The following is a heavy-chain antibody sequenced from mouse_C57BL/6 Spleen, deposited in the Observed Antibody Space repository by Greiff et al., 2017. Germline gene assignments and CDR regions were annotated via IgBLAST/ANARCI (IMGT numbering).Heavy chain of an antibody. CDR3: ARSYGSSYPWYCDV. Sequence: QVQLQQPGAELVRPGSSVKLSCKASGYTFTSYWMHWVKQRPIQGLEWIGNIDPSDSETHYNQKFKDKATLTVDKSSSTAYMQLSSLTSEDSAVYYWARSYGSSYPWYCDVWGTGTTVTVSS. J-gene: IGHJ1*03. CDR1: GYTFTSYW. V-gene: IGHV1-52*01. CDR2: IDPSDSET. D-gene: IGHD1-1*01.